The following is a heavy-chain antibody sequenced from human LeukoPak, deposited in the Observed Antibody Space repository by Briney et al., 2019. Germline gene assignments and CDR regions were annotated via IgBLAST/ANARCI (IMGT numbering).Heavy chain of an antibody. J-gene: IGHJ4*02. CDR2: ISSNGGST. CDR3: VKDHGYSSGWYVRGFDY. V-gene: IGHV3-64D*09. Sequence: GGSLRLSCSASGFTFSGYAMHWVRQAPGTGLEYVSAISSNGGSTHLADSVKGRFTISRDNSKNTLYLQMSSLRAEDTAVYYCVKDHGYSSGWYVRGFDYWGQGTLVTVSS. D-gene: IGHD6-19*01. CDR1: GFTFSGYA.